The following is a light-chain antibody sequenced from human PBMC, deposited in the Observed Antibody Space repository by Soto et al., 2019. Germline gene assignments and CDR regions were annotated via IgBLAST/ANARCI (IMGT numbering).Light chain of an antibody. J-gene: IGKJ1*01. Sequence: EIVLTQPPGTLSLSPGERATLSCRASQSVSSSYLAWYQQKPGQAPRLLIYGVSSRATGIPDRFSGSGSGTDFTLTITRLEPEDFAVYYCQQYGSSRTFGQGTKVEIK. CDR2: GVS. V-gene: IGKV3-20*01. CDR1: QSVSSSY. CDR3: QQYGSSRT.